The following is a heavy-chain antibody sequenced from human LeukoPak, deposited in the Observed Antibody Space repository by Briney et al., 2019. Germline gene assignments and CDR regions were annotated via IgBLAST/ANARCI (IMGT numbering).Heavy chain of an antibody. D-gene: IGHD3-10*01. CDR3: ARRRRLTGSYFWFDP. CDR1: GGSLSSYY. V-gene: IGHV4-4*07. CDR2: IYTSGST. Sequence: PSETLSLTCTVSGGSLSSYYWSWIRQPAGKGLEWIGRIYTSGSTNYNPSLKSRVTISVDTSKNQFSLKPSSVTAADTAVYYCARRRRLTGSYFWFDPWGRGTLVTVSS. J-gene: IGHJ5*02.